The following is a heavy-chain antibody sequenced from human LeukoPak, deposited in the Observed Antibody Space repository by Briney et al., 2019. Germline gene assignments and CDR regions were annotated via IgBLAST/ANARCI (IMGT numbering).Heavy chain of an antibody. CDR3: ARLGTYSSSWYQGYFDY. J-gene: IGHJ4*02. V-gene: IGHV3-66*01. CDR2: IYSGGST. CDR1: GLTVSSNY. Sequence: GGSLRLSCAASGLTVSSNYMSWVRQAPGKGLEWVSVIYSGGSTYYADSVKGRFTISRDNSKNTLYLQMNSLRAEDTAVYYCARLGTYSSSWYQGYFDYWGQGTLVTVSS. D-gene: IGHD6-13*01.